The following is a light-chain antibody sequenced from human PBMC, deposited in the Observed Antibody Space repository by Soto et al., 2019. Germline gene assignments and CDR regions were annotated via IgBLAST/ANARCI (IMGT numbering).Light chain of an antibody. J-gene: IGLJ2*01. V-gene: IGLV1-47*01. CDR3: AAWDDSLKGV. CDR1: SSNIGSNY. CDR2: RNN. Sequence: QSVLTQPPSASGTPEQRVTISCSGSSSNIGSNYVYWYLQLPGTAPKLLIYRNNQRPSGVPDRFSGSKSGTSASLAISGLRSEDEADYYCAAWDDSLKGVFGGGTKLTVL.